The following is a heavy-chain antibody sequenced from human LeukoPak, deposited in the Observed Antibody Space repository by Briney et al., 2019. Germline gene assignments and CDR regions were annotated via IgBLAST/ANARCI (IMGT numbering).Heavy chain of an antibody. CDR3: VRDGGGSYGGYWFDP. Sequence: ASVKVSCKASGYTFTGYYMHWVRQAPGQGLEWMGWTSPNSGGTNYAQKFQGWVTMTRDTSISTAYMELSRLRSDDTAVYYCVRDGGGSYGGYWFDPWGQGTLVTVSS. J-gene: IGHJ5*02. CDR2: TSPNSGGT. V-gene: IGHV1-2*04. CDR1: GYTFTGYY. D-gene: IGHD1-26*01.